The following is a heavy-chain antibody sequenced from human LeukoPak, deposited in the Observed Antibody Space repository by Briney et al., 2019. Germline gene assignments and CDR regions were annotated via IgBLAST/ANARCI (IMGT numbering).Heavy chain of an antibody. D-gene: IGHD2-2*02. Sequence: GGSLRLSCAASGFTFSSYAMHWVRQAPGKGLEWVAVISYDGSNKYYADSVKGRFTISRDNSKNTLYLQMNSLRAEDTAVYYCARDRGPDIVVVPAALLNVDIVATRSWALDYWGQGTLDTVSS. CDR2: ISYDGSNK. V-gene: IGHV3-30*04. J-gene: IGHJ4*02. CDR1: GFTFSSYA. CDR3: ARDRGPDIVVVPAALLNVDIVATRSWALDY.